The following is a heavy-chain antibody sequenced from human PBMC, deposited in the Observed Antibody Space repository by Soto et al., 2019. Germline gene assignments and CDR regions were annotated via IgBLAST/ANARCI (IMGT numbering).Heavy chain of an antibody. D-gene: IGHD2-2*01. J-gene: IGHJ4*02. Sequence: SVKVSCKASGYTFTSYAMHWVRQAPGQRLEWMGWINAGNGNTKYSQKFQGRVTITRDTSASTAYMELSSLRSEDTAVYYCARVEGYCSSTSCYSHRYFDYWGQGTLVTVSS. CDR1: GYTFTSYA. V-gene: IGHV1-3*01. CDR2: INAGNGNT. CDR3: ARVEGYCSSTSCYSHRYFDY.